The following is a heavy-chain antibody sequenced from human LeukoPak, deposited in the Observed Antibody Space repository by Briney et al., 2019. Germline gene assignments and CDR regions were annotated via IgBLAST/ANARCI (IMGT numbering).Heavy chain of an antibody. J-gene: IGHJ4*02. CDR2: IKQDGSVE. V-gene: IGHV3-7*01. CDR3: ARWAGVTDQ. Sequence: PGGSLRLSCAASGFTFENYWMSWVRQVPRKGAEWVANIKQDGSVEHYLDSVKGRFTISRDNAKNSLFLQMNSLIAEDTAVYYCARWAGVTDQWGQGTLVTVSS. D-gene: IGHD5-18*01. CDR1: GFTFENYW.